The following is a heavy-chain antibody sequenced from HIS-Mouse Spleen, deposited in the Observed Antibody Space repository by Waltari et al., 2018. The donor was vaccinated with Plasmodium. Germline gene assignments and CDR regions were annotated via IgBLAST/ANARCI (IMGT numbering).Heavy chain of an antibody. CDR1: GGSISSGGYY. CDR3: ARDRTGIRADAFDI. D-gene: IGHD5-18*01. CDR2: IYYSGST. V-gene: IGHV4-31*03. J-gene: IGHJ3*02. Sequence: QVQLQESGPGLVKPSQTLSLTCTVSGGSISSGGYYWSWIRQHPGKGLEWIGYIYYSGSTYYNPSLKSRVTISVDTSKNQFSLKLSSVTAADTGVYYCARDRTGIRADAFDIWGQGTMVTVSS.